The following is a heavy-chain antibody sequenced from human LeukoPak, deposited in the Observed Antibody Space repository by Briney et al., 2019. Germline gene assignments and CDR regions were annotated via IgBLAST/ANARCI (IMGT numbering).Heavy chain of an antibody. CDR2: IIPIFGTA. CDR1: GGTFSSYA. V-gene: IGHV1-69*05. Sequence: GSSVKVSCKASGGTFSSYAISWVRQAPGQGLELMGGIIPIFGTANYAQKFQGRVTITTDESTSTAYMELSSLRSEDTAVYYCGRSYYYYYYMDVWGKGTTVTVSS. J-gene: IGHJ6*03. CDR3: GRSYYYYYYMDV.